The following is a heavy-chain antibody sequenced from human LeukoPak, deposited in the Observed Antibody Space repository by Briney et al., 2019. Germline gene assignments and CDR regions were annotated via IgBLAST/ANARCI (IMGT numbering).Heavy chain of an antibody. Sequence: PSETLSLTCTVSGYSMRSGYYWGWIRLAPGKGLEWIGSIYHSGSTYYNLSLRRRVIMSVDMSKNQFSLKVNSVTAADTAIYYCARSHIVVVPAGRGSRYFYMDVWGRGTTVAVSS. CDR3: ARSHIVVVPAGRGSRYFYMDV. J-gene: IGHJ6*03. CDR1: GYSMRSGYY. V-gene: IGHV4-38-2*02. D-gene: IGHD2-2*01. CDR2: IYHSGST.